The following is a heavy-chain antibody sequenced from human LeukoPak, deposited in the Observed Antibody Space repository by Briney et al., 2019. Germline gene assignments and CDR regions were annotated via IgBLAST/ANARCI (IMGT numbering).Heavy chain of an antibody. CDR2: IMPILGIA. D-gene: IGHD3-10*01. V-gene: IGHV1-69*04. J-gene: IGHJ4*02. Sequence: ASVKVSYKASGGTFSSYTISWVRQAPGQGLEWMVRIMPILGIANYAQKFQGRVTITADKSTSTAYMELSSLRSEDTAVYYCAREGGAIIDYWGQGTLVTVSS. CDR1: GGTFSSYT. CDR3: AREGGAIIDY.